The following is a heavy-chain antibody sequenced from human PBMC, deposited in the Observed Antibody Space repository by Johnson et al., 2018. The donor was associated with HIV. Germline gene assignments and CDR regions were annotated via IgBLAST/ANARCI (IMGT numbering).Heavy chain of an antibody. Sequence: VQLVESGGGLVQPGRSLRLSCAASGFTFDDYAMHWVRQAPGKGLEWVSGISWNSGSIGYADSVKGRFTISRDNSKNTLYLQMSSLRPEDTAFYFCAKDIEPGGGNFLVGTFHKWGQGTMVTVSS. V-gene: IGHV3-9*01. CDR1: GFTFDDYA. CDR2: ISWNSGSI. J-gene: IGHJ3*02. CDR3: AKDIEPGGGNFLVGTFHK. D-gene: IGHD6-19*01.